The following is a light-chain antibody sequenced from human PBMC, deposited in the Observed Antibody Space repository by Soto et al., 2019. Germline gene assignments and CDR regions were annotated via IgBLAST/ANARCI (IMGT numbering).Light chain of an antibody. CDR1: QSITDY. CDR2: SAS. J-gene: IGKJ1*01. Sequence: DLQMTQSPSSLSASIGDRVTITCRASQSITDYLNWYQQKPGNAPTLLIYSASTLHSGVPSRFSGSGSGTDFTLTISSLQLEDFATYFCQQSYRTPRTFGQGTKVEIK. CDR3: QQSYRTPRT. V-gene: IGKV1-39*01.